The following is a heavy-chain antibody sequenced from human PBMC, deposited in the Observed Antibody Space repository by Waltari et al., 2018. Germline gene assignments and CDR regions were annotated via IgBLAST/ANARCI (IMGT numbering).Heavy chain of an antibody. J-gene: IGHJ4*02. Sequence: EVQLVESGGDLVQPGGSLRLSCSASGFPVSNNYIPWVRQAPGKGLEWVSIIYAGGTTYYADSVKGRFTISRDSSKNTVNLQMNILRPEDSAVYYCARATATGATPEYWGQGTLVTVSS. D-gene: IGHD7-27*01. CDR3: ARATATGATPEY. V-gene: IGHV3-66*02. CDR2: IYAGGTT. CDR1: GFPVSNNY.